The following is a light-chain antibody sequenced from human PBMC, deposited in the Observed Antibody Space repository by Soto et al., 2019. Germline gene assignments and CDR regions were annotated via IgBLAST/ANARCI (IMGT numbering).Light chain of an antibody. Sequence: QSDLTQAASVSGSPGQSSTISCTGTSSDVGGYNYVSWYQQHPGKAPKLMIYDVSNRPSGVSYRFSGSKSGNTASLTISGSQAEYEADYYCSAYTSSSTLVVFGGGSNLTVL. J-gene: IGLJ2*01. CDR2: DVS. CDR1: SSDVGGYNY. V-gene: IGLV2-14*01. CDR3: SAYTSSSTLVV.